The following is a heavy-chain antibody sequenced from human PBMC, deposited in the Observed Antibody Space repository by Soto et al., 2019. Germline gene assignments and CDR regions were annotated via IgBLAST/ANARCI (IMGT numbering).Heavy chain of an antibody. CDR3: ARDRGELLGIFDAFHT. CDR1: GGTFSSYA. CDR2: IIPLLGRA. Sequence: QVRLVQSGAEVKKPGSSVQVSCKSSGGTFSSYAINWVRQAPGQGLGWLGGIIPLLGRANSAQKFQGRLTITAAESTNTVYMELSSLRSEDTAIYYCARDRGELLGIFDAFHTWGQGTMVTVSS. J-gene: IGHJ3*02. D-gene: IGHD1-7*01. V-gene: IGHV1-69*12.